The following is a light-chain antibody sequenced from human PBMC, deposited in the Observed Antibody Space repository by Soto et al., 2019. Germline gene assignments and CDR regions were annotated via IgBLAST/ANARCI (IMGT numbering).Light chain of an antibody. CDR2: GAS. V-gene: IGKV3-15*01. Sequence: EIVLTKSPATLSVSPGERATLSCRASQSVSSNLAWYQQKPGQAPRLLIYGASTRATGIPARFSGSGSGTEFTLTISSLQSEDFAVYYCQQYNNWPSCGQGTRLEI. CDR1: QSVSSN. J-gene: IGKJ5*01. CDR3: QQYNNWPS.